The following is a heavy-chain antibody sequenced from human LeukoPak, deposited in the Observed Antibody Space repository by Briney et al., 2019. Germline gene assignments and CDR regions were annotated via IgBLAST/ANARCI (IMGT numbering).Heavy chain of an antibody. J-gene: IGHJ4*02. CDR3: VREIGRPKTFYFDS. CDR1: GFTFSDFE. Sequence: GGSLRLSCAASGFTFSDFEMNWVRQAPGKGLEWVSYISSSGSTIYYADSVEGRFTISRDNAKDSLYLQMSNLRAEDTAMYYCVREIGRPKTFYFDSWGRGTLVIVSS. CDR2: ISSSGSTI. V-gene: IGHV3-48*03.